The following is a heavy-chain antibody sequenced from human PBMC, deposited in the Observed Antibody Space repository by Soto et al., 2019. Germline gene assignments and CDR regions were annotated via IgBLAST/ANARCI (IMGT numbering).Heavy chain of an antibody. CDR3: AKGGPDYDYVWGSYRQTEVEY. J-gene: IGHJ4*02. CDR2: ISGSGGST. CDR1: GFTFSSYA. D-gene: IGHD3-16*02. V-gene: IGHV3-23*01. Sequence: GWSLRLSCAASGFTFSSYAMSLVRQAPGKGLEWGSAISGSGGSTYYADSVKGRFTISRDNSKNTLYLQMNSLRAEDTAVYYCAKGGPDYDYVWGSYRQTEVEYWGQGTLVTVSS.